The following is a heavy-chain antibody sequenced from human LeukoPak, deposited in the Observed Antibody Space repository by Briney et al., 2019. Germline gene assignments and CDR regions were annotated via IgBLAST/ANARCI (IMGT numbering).Heavy chain of an antibody. V-gene: IGHV1-8*01. Sequence: SVKVSCKASGYTFTSDDINWVRQATGQGLEWMGWMNPNSGNTGYAQKFQGRVTMTRDTSIGTAYMELSSLRSEDTAVYYCARRPTIAAAGTFDYWGQGTLVTVSS. CDR2: MNPNSGNT. J-gene: IGHJ4*02. CDR1: GYTFTSDD. D-gene: IGHD6-13*01. CDR3: ARRPTIAAAGTFDY.